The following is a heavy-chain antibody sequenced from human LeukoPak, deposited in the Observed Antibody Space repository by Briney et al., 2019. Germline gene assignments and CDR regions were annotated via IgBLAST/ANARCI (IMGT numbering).Heavy chain of an antibody. J-gene: IGHJ6*03. V-gene: IGHV4-39*01. D-gene: IGHD3-3*01. CDR1: GGSISNSSYY. Sequence: TSSETLSLTCTVSGGSISNSSYYWGWIRQPPGKGLEWIGSIYYTGSTYYNPSLKSRVTISVDTSKIQFSLKLSSVTAADTAVYYCARQWTYYGFWSLMDVWGKGTTVTVSS. CDR2: IYYTGST. CDR3: ARQWTYYGFWSLMDV.